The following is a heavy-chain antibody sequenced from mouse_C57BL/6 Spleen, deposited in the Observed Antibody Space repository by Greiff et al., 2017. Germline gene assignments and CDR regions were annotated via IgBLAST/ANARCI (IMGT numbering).Heavy chain of an antibody. Sequence: QVQLQQSGPELVKPGASVKISCKASGYAFSSSWLNWVKQRPGKGLEWIGRISPGDGDTNYNGKFKGKATLTADQSSSTAYMQLSSLASEDSAVXFCAYYYGSSNWYFDVGGTGTTVTVSS. J-gene: IGHJ1*03. V-gene: IGHV1-82*01. D-gene: IGHD1-1*01. CDR2: ISPGDGDT. CDR3: AYYYGSSNWYFDV. CDR1: GYAFSSSW.